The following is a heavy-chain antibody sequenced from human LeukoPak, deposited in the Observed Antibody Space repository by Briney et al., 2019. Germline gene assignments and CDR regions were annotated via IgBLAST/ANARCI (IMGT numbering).Heavy chain of an antibody. J-gene: IGHJ6*03. Sequence: GGSLRLFCAASGFTFSSYWMRGVRQAPGNGLEWVAEKKQDGSEKYYVGSVRGRFTISRDNAKNSLYLQMNSLRAEDTAVYYCARVGYSYGLLSYYYYMDVWGKGTTVTVSS. CDR2: KKQDGSEK. V-gene: IGHV3-7*01. CDR3: ARVGYSYGLLSYYYYMDV. D-gene: IGHD5-18*01. CDR1: GFTFSSYW.